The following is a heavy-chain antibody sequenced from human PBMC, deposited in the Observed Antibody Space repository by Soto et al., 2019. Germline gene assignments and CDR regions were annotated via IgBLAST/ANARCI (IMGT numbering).Heavy chain of an antibody. V-gene: IGHV1-18*01. D-gene: IGHD6-19*01. CDR2: ISAYNGNT. CDR3: ARDFIAVAGTSLFDP. CDR1: GYTFTSYG. J-gene: IGHJ5*02. Sequence: QVQLVQSGAEVKKPGASVKVSCKASGYTFTSYGISWVRQAPGQGLEWMGWISAYNGNTNYAQKLQGRVTMTTDTSTSNAYLELRSLRSDVTAVYYCARDFIAVAGTSLFDPWGQGTLVIVSS.